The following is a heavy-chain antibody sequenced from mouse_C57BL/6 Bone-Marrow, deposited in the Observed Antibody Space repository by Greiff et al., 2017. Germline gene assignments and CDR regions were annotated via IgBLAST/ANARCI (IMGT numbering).Heavy chain of an antibody. V-gene: IGHV1-53*01. Sequence: QVQLQQPGTELVKPGASVTLSCKASGCTFTSYWMHWVKQRPGQGLEWIGNINPSNGGTNYNEKFKSKATLTVDKSSSTAYMQLSSLTSEDSAVYYCAREVLRGAMDYWGQGTSVTVSS. CDR3: AREVLRGAMDY. CDR2: INPSNGGT. D-gene: IGHD1-1*01. J-gene: IGHJ4*01. CDR1: GCTFTSYW.